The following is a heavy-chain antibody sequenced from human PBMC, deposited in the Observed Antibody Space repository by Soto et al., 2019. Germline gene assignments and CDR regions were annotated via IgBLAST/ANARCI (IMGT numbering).Heavy chain of an antibody. CDR1: GFTFSSYS. Sequence: GGSLRLSCAASGFTFSSYSMNWVRQAPGKGLEWVSYISSSSSTIYYADSVKGRFTISRDNAKNSLYLQRNSLREEDTAVDYCARDGFWYDSSGYRHNYFDYWGQGTLVTVSS. D-gene: IGHD3-22*01. V-gene: IGHV3-48*02. CDR3: ARDGFWYDSSGYRHNYFDY. CDR2: ISSSSSTI. J-gene: IGHJ4*02.